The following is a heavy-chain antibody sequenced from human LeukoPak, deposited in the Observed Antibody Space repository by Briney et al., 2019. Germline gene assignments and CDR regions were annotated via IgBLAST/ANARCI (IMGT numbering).Heavy chain of an antibody. CDR1: GFTFSNYW. CDR2: INTDGGST. D-gene: IGHD3-9*01. CDR3: ARQTLGATGYSAFDF. J-gene: IGHJ3*01. Sequence: GGSLRLSCAASGFTFSNYWMHWVRQAPGKGLVWVSRINTDGGSTTYADSVKGRFTISRDNAKNSLYLQMNSLRAEDTALYYCARQTLGATGYSAFDFWGQGTLVTVSS. V-gene: IGHV3-74*01.